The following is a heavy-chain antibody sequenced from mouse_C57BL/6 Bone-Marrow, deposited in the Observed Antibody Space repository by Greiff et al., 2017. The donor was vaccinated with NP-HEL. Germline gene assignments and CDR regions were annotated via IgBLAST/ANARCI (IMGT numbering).Heavy chain of an antibody. V-gene: IGHV1-39*01. Sequence: VQLQQSGPELVKPGASVKISCKASGYSFTDYNMNWVKQSPGKSLEWIGVINPNYGTTSYNQKFKGKATLTVDQSSSTAYMQVNSLTSEDSAVYYCARNDYGTYDAMDYWGQGTSVTVSA. CDR2: INPNYGTT. CDR3: ARNDYGTYDAMDY. CDR1: GYSFTDYN. J-gene: IGHJ4*01. D-gene: IGHD1-1*01.